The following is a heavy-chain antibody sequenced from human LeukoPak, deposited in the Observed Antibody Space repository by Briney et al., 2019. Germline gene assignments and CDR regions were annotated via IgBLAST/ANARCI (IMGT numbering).Heavy chain of an antibody. CDR3: ASGYSSSWYLGY. J-gene: IGHJ4*02. CDR2: IYYSGST. Sequence: SETLSLTCAVYGGSFSGYYWSWIRQPPGKGLEWIGYIYYSGSTNYNPSLKSRVTISVDTSKNQFSLKLSSVTAADTAVYYCASGYSSSWYLGYWGQGTLVTVSS. V-gene: IGHV4-59*01. CDR1: GGSFSGYY. D-gene: IGHD6-13*01.